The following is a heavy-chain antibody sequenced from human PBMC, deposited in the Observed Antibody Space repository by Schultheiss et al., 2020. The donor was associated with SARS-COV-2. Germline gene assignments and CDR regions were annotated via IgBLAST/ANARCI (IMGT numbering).Heavy chain of an antibody. CDR2: IYSGGST. CDR1: GFTVSSNY. CDR3: ARETAAGGFGLDY. J-gene: IGHJ4*02. V-gene: IGHV3-53*01. D-gene: IGHD6-13*01. Sequence: GGSLRLSCAASGFTVSSNYMSWVRQAPGKGLEWVSVIYSGGSTYYADSVKGRFTISRDNSKNTLYLQMNSLRAEDTAVYYCARETAAGGFGLDYWGQGTLVTVSS.